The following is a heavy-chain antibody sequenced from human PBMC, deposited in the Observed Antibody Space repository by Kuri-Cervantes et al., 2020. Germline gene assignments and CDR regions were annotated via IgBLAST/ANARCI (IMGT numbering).Heavy chain of an antibody. J-gene: IGHJ4*02. Sequence: ASVKVSCKASGYTFTSYGISWVRQAPGQGLEWMGWINPNSGGTNYAQKFQGRVTMTRNTSISTAYTELSSLRSDDTAVYYCARDYYDRYSGYDPPSDYWGQGTLVTVSS. CDR1: GYTFTSYG. CDR2: INPNSGGT. V-gene: IGHV1-2*02. D-gene: IGHD5-12*01. CDR3: ARDYYDRYSGYDPPSDY.